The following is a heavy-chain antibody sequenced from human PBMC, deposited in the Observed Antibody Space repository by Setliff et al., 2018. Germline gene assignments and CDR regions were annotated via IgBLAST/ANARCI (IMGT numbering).Heavy chain of an antibody. CDR1: GGSISSGNYH. D-gene: IGHD2-15*01. J-gene: IGHJ5*02. V-gene: IGHV4-61*09. CDR3: ARDRGVAATGIPGLDP. Sequence: PSETLSLTCTVSGGSISSGNYHWSWIRQPAGKGLEWIGQVYASGSTNYNPSLKSRVSISLDTSKNQFSMNLTSVTAADTAVYYCARDRGVAATGIPGLDPWGQGTLVTVSS. CDR2: VYASGST.